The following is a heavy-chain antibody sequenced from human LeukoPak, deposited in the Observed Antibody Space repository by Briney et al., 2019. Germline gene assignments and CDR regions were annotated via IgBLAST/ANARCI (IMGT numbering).Heavy chain of an antibody. J-gene: IGHJ4*02. CDR1: GGSISSSSYY. Sequence: SETLSLTCTVSGGSISSSSYYWGWIRQPPGKGLEWIRSIYYSGSTYYNPSLKSRVTISVDTSKNQFSLKLSSVTAADTAVYYCARHTAGKFDYWGQGTLVTVSS. D-gene: IGHD6-13*01. CDR3: ARHTAGKFDY. V-gene: IGHV4-39*01. CDR2: IYYSGST.